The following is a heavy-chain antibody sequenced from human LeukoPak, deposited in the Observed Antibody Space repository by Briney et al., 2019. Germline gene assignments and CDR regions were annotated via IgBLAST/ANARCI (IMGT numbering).Heavy chain of an antibody. CDR3: ARHYGSDFFDY. Sequence: SSETLSLTCTVSGGSISSSSYYWGWIRQPPGKGLEWIGSIYYSGSTYYNPSLKSRVTISVDTSKNQFSLKLSSVTAADTAVYYCARHYGSDFFDYWGQGTQVTVSS. D-gene: IGHD6-19*01. CDR2: IYYSGST. CDR1: GGSISSSSYY. J-gene: IGHJ4*02. V-gene: IGHV4-39*01.